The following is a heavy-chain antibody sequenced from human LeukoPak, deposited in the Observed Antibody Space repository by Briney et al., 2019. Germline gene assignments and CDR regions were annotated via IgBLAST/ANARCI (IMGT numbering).Heavy chain of an antibody. D-gene: IGHD2-2*01. Sequence: GGSLRLSCAASGFIFSVYTMTWVRQAPGKGLEWVSSISSTSSYMYYVDSVKGRFTISRDNAKTSVYLQMNGLRDEDTAVYYCTRDSGTQLSDYWGQGTLVTVSS. CDR3: TRDSGTQLSDY. V-gene: IGHV3-21*01. CDR2: ISSTSSYM. J-gene: IGHJ4*02. CDR1: GFIFSVYT.